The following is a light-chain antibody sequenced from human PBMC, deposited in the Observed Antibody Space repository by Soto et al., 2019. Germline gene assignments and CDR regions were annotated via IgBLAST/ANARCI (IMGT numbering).Light chain of an antibody. CDR1: SSDVGGYNY. CDR3: SSYAGSNVV. J-gene: IGLJ2*01. V-gene: IGLV2-8*01. CDR2: EVS. Sequence: QSVLTQPPSASGSPGQSVTISCTGTSSDVGGYNYVSWYQHHPGKAPKLMIYEVSKRPSGVPDRFSGSKSGNTASLTVSGLQAEDEAEYYCSSYAGSNVVFGGGTKVTVL.